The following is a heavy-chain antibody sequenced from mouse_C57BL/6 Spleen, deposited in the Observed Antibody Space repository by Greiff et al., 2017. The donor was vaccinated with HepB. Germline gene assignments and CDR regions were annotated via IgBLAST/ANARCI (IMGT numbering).Heavy chain of an antibody. CDR2: ISSGGDYI. V-gene: IGHV5-9-1*02. CDR3: TRERDGYDDGGEYYFDY. J-gene: IGHJ2*01. Sequence: EVQLVESGEGLVKPGGSLKLSCAASGFTFSSYAMSWVRQTPEKRLEWVAYISSGGDYIYYADTVKGRFTISRDNARNTLYLQMSSLKSEDTAMYYCTRERDGYDDGGEYYFDYWGQGTTLTVSS. D-gene: IGHD2-2*01. CDR1: GFTFSSYA.